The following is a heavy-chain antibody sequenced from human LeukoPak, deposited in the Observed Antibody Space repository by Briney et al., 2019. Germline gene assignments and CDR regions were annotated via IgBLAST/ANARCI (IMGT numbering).Heavy chain of an antibody. J-gene: IGHJ4*02. Sequence: SETLSLTCTVSGGSISSSSYYWGWIRQPPGKGLEWIGSIYYSGSIYYNPSLKSRVTISVDTSKNQFSLKLSSVTAADTAVYYCAREYVHSSGWYQGRWGQGTLVTVSS. CDR3: AREYVHSSGWYQGR. V-gene: IGHV4-39*07. D-gene: IGHD6-19*01. CDR2: IYYSGSI. CDR1: GGSISSSSYY.